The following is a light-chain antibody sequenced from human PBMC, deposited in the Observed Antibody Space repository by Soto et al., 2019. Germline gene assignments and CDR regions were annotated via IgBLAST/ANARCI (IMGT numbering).Light chain of an antibody. CDR3: QQCGSLPIT. J-gene: IGKJ4*01. Sequence: EIVLTQSPDTLSLSPGESATLSCRASQSISSSCLGWYQQKRGQAPRLLIYGASSRATGTPDGFSGSGSAAHITLTIRRLEAEDFAVYFCQQCGSLPITFGGGTRVEIK. CDR2: GAS. V-gene: IGKV3-20*01. CDR1: QSISSSC.